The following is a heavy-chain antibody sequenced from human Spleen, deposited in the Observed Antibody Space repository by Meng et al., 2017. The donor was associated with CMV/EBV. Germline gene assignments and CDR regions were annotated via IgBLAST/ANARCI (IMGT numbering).Heavy chain of an antibody. CDR1: GYSISSGYY. CDR2: IYHSGST. V-gene: IGHV4-38-2*02. J-gene: IGHJ6*02. CDR3: ARGLTGYGMDV. D-gene: IGHD3-16*01. Sequence: SETLSLTCTVSGYSISSGYYWGWIRQPPGKGLEWIGSIYHSGSTYYNPSLKSRVTISVDTSKNQFSLKLSSVTAADTAVYYCARGLTGYGMDVWGQGTTVTVSS.